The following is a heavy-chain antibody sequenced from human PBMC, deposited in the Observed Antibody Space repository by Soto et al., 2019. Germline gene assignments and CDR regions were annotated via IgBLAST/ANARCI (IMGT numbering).Heavy chain of an antibody. CDR3: ARTDIVTTNWSDP. CDR2: INHRGST. CDR1: GESFIGYY. Sequence: QVHLQQWGAGLLRPSETLSLTCAVYGESFIGYYWTWIRQPPGKGLEWIGEINHRGSTNYNPSLKSRVTMSIDTSKNQFSLKLSSVTAADTSVYYCARTDIVTTNWSDPWGQGTLVTVSA. J-gene: IGHJ5*02. V-gene: IGHV4-34*02. D-gene: IGHD5-12*01.